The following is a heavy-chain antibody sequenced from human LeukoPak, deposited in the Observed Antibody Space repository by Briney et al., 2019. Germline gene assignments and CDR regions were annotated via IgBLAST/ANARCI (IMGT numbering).Heavy chain of an antibody. D-gene: IGHD3-10*01. Sequence: ASVKVSCKASGYTFTSYDINWVRQATGQGLEWMGWMNPNSGNTGYAQKFQGRVTITRNTSISTAYMELSSLRSDDTAVYYCARVPVLLWFGELLYDPPFDYWGQGTLVTVSS. CDR3: ARVPVLLWFGELLYDPPFDY. J-gene: IGHJ4*02. V-gene: IGHV1-8*03. CDR2: MNPNSGNT. CDR1: GYTFTSYD.